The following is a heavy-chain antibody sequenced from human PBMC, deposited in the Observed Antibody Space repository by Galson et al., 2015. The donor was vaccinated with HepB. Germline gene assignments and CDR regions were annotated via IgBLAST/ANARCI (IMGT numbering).Heavy chain of an antibody. Sequence: SLRLSCAASGFTFSSYTMNWVRQAPGKGLEWVSSISSGSSYIYYADSVKGRLTISRDNAKNSLYLQMNSLRAEDTAVYYCATTPAGPSDYWGQGTLVTVSS. CDR1: GFTFSSYT. CDR3: ATTPAGPSDY. V-gene: IGHV3-21*01. CDR2: ISSGSSYI. J-gene: IGHJ4*02.